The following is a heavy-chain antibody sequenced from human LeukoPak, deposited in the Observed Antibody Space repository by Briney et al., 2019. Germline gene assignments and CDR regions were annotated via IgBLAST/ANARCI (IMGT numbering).Heavy chain of an antibody. CDR3: ARWRGSTSERSDY. CDR1: GFTFSDYW. D-gene: IGHD2-2*01. CDR2: LKQDGSGK. Sequence: PGGSLRLSCTASGFTFSDYWMTWVRQAPGKGLEGVANLKQDGSGKYYVDSVKGRFTISRDNAKNSLYLQMDSLRVEDTATYYCARWRGSTSERSDYWGQGTLVTVSS. J-gene: IGHJ4*02. V-gene: IGHV3-7*01.